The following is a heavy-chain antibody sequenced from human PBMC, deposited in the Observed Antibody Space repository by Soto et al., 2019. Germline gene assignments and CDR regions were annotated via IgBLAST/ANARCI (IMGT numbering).Heavy chain of an antibody. CDR2: FNPIFETA. CDR1: GGTFSSYA. V-gene: IGHV1-69*01. D-gene: IGHD3-10*01. Sequence: QVQRVQSGAEVKKPGSSVKVSCKASGGTFSSYAISWVRQAPGQGLEWMGGFNPIFETANYAQKFQGRVTITADESTNTAYMELSSLRSEDTAVYYCTRGITLIRGVIPPGYYYGMDVWGQGTTVAVSS. CDR3: TRGITLIRGVIPPGYYYGMDV. J-gene: IGHJ6*02.